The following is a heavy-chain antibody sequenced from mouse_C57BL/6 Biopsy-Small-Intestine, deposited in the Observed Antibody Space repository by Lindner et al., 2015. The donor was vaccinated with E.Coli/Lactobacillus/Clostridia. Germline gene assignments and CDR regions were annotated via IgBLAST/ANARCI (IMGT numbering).Heavy chain of an antibody. D-gene: IGHD2-4*01. V-gene: IGHV1-18*01. Sequence: VQLQESGPELVKPGASVKIPCKASGYTFTDYNMDWVKQSHGKSLEWIGDINPNNGGTIYNQKFKGKATLTVDKSSSTAYMELRSLTSEDTAVYYCARCRGDYYWYFDVWGTGTTVTVSS. CDR2: INPNNGGT. J-gene: IGHJ1*03. CDR3: ARCRGDYYWYFDV. CDR1: GYTFTDYN.